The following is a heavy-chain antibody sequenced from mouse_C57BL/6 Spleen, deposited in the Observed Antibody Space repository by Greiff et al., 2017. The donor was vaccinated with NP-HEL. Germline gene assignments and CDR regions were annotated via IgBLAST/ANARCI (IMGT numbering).Heavy chain of an antibody. D-gene: IGHD2-3*01. CDR1: GYTFTDYN. V-gene: IGHV1-18*01. Sequence: EVQLQQSGPELVKPGASVKIPCKASGYTFTDYNMDWVKQSHGKSLEWIGDINPNNGGTIYNQKFKGKATLTVDKSSSTAYMELRSLTSEDTAVYYCARSEGGYYAGEFDYWGQGTTLTVSS. CDR3: ARSEGGYYAGEFDY. CDR2: INPNNGGT. J-gene: IGHJ2*01.